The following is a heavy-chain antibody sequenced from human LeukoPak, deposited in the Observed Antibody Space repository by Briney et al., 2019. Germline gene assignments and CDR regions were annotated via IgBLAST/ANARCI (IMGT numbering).Heavy chain of an antibody. CDR1: GYTFTGYY. CDR3: AVSLTIVAMPAYDY. J-gene: IGHJ4*02. Sequence: GASVKVSCKASGYTFTGYYMHWVRQAPGQGLEWMGWINPNNGGTKSAQKFQGRVTVTRDTSISTAYMELSRLSSDDTAVYYCAVSLTIVAMPAYDYWGQGSLVTVSS. CDR2: INPNNGGT. D-gene: IGHD3-3*01. V-gene: IGHV1-2*02.